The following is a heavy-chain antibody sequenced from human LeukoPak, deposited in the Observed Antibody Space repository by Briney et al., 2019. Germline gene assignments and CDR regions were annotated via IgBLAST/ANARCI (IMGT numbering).Heavy chain of an antibody. CDR1: GFSFSNYW. V-gene: IGHV3-74*01. CDR3: VGDSPEWHQPLDY. CDR2: INSHGSTT. J-gene: IGHJ4*02. Sequence: GGSLRLSCTASGFSFSNYWMHWVRQAPGKGLVWVSRINSHGSTTTYADSVKGRFTISRDNAKNTLYLQMNSLRADDTAVYYCVGDSPEWHQPLDYWGQGTLVTVSS. D-gene: IGHD3-3*01.